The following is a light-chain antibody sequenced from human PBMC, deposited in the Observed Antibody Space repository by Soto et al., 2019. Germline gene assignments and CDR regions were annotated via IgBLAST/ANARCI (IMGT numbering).Light chain of an antibody. CDR2: AAS. CDR1: RDIGSD. Sequence: ATLMTHSPSSLSPPASNRITITSRTSRDIGSDLSWYQQKPGKAPTLLIYAASNLQSGVPSRFRGSRSGTEFTLTVSSLQPEDFATYYCLQDHDDSWTFGQGTKVDIK. J-gene: IGKJ1*01. CDR3: LQDHDDSWT. V-gene: IGKV1-6*01.